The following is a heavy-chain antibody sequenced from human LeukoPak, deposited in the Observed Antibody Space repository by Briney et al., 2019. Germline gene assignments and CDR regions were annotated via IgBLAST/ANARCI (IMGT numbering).Heavy chain of an antibody. D-gene: IGHD3-10*01. CDR1: GVTNSNSS. Sequence: SVKVSCKAYGVTNSNSSVQWVRQARGQRPEWIGWIVVGTGKTNYAQRLQERVTITRDMSTGTVDMELSSLRSEDTAVYYCAATSIRMVQRIIYYGKDVWGQGTTVTVSS. V-gene: IGHV1-58*01. CDR3: AATSIRMVQRIIYYGKDV. CDR2: IVVGTGKT. J-gene: IGHJ6*02.